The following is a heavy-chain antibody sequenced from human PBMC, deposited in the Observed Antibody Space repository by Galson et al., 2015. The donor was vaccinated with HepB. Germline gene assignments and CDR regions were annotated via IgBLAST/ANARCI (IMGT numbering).Heavy chain of an antibody. J-gene: IGHJ4*02. Sequence: SLRLSCAASGFTFSSYAMSWVRQAPGKGLEWVSAISGSDGSSTSYADSVQGRFTISRDNAKNTVYLQMNSLRAEDTAVYYCAKDRGGLFDYWGQGTPVTVSS. V-gene: IGHV3-23*01. CDR2: ISGSDGSST. CDR1: GFTFSSYA. CDR3: AKDRGGLFDY. D-gene: IGHD3-16*01.